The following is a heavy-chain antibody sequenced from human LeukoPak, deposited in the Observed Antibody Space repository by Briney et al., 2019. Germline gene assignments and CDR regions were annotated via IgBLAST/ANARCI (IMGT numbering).Heavy chain of an antibody. Sequence: GGSLRLSCAASAFIFSNYWMHWVRQAPGKGLEWVSAITGSGGSTYYADSVKGRFTISRDNSKNTLYLQMNSLRAEDTAVYYCAKTGTTVYWGQGTLVTVSS. CDR1: AFIFSNYW. CDR3: AKTGTTVY. CDR2: ITGSGGST. D-gene: IGHD1-7*01. J-gene: IGHJ4*02. V-gene: IGHV3-23*01.